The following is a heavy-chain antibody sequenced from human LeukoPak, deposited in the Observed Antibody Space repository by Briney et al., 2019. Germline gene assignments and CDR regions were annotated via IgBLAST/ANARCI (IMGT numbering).Heavy chain of an antibody. J-gene: IGHJ4*02. V-gene: IGHV4-61*01. CDR3: ASHGGYSYGGGFDY. CDR2: IYYSGST. CDR1: GGSVSSGNYY. D-gene: IGHD5-18*01. Sequence: SETLSLTCTVSGGSVSSGNYYWSWIRQPPGKGLEWIGYIYYSGSTNYNPSLKSRVTISVDTSKNQFSLKLSSVTAADTAVYYCASHGGYSYGGGFDYWGQGTLVTVSS.